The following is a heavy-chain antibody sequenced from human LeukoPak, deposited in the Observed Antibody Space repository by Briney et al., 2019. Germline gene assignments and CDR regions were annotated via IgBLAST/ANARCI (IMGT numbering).Heavy chain of an antibody. CDR1: GFTFSNYE. D-gene: IGHD2-8*02. CDR3: ARGGGVQCLLNAFDV. J-gene: IGHJ3*01. Sequence: PGGSLRLSCAASGFTFSNYEMNWVRQAPGKGLEWISYIHSSGSTTFYADSVKGRFTISRDNAKNSVYVQMNSLRAEDTGVYYCARGGGVQCLLNAFDVWGLGTLVTVSS. V-gene: IGHV3-48*03. CDR2: IHSSGSTT.